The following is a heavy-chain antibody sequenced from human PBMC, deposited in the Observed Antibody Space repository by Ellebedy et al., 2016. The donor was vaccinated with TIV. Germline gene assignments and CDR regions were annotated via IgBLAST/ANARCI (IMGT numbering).Heavy chain of an antibody. Sequence: PGGSLRLSCTASGFTFSPYAMGWVRQTPGKGLEWVSGIYGSGGGLYYSDSVKGRFTISRDNSKNTLYLHMNSLRAEDTATYYCAKDQVAGDGRWVFDMWGQGTKVTVSS. CDR1: GFTFSPYA. CDR2: IYGSGGGL. D-gene: IGHD5-24*01. V-gene: IGHV3-23*01. J-gene: IGHJ3*02. CDR3: AKDQVAGDGRWVFDM.